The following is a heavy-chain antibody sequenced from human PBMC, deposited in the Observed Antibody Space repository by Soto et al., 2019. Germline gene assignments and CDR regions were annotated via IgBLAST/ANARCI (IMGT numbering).Heavy chain of an antibody. J-gene: IGHJ4*02. CDR2: ISSSSSYI. CDR1: GFTFSSYS. D-gene: IGHD6-13*01. V-gene: IGHV3-21*01. CDR3: ARSKPVGQLATFDY. Sequence: GGSLRLSCAASGFTFSSYSMNWVRQAPGKGLEWVSSISSSSSYIYYADSVKGRFTISRDNAKNSLYLQMNSLRAEDTAVYYCARSKPVGQLATFDYWGQGTLVTVSS.